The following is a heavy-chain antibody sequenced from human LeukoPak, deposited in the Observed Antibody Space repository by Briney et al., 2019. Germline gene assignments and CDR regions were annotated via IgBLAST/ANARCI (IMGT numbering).Heavy chain of an antibody. J-gene: IGHJ5*02. V-gene: IGHV3-7*01. Sequence: GESLRLSCAASGFSFSNYWMTWVRQAPGKGLEWVANIKEDGSEKYYVDSVRGRFTISRDNAKNSLYLQMNNLRPEDTAVYYCARDPPRRFDPWGQGTLVTVSS. CDR3: ARDPPRRFDP. CDR1: GFSFSNYW. CDR2: IKEDGSEK.